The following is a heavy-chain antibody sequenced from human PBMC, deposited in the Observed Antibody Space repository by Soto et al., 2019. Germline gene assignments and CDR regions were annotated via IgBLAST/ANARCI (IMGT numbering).Heavy chain of an antibody. Sequence: SETLSLTCAVYGGSFSGYYWSWIRQPPGKGLEWIGEINHSGSTNYNPSLKSRVTISVDTSKNQFSLKLSSVTAADTAVYYCGRAMYADLDPWGQGTLVTVSS. D-gene: IGHD2-8*01. CDR1: GGSFSGYY. CDR3: GRAMYADLDP. J-gene: IGHJ5*02. V-gene: IGHV4-34*01. CDR2: INHSGST.